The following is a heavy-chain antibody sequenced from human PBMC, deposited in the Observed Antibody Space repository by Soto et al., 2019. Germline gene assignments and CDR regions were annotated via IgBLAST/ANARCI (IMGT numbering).Heavy chain of an antibody. J-gene: IGHJ5*02. CDR1: GGSISSGGYY. V-gene: IGHV4-31*03. Sequence: SETLSLTCTVSGGSISSGGYYWSWIRQHPGKGLEWIGYIYYSGSTYYNPSLKSRVTISVDTSKNQFSLKLSSVTAADTAVYYCATGIVVVPADGGSIGFDPWGQGTLVTVSS. D-gene: IGHD2-2*01. CDR2: IYYSGST. CDR3: ATGIVVVPADGGSIGFDP.